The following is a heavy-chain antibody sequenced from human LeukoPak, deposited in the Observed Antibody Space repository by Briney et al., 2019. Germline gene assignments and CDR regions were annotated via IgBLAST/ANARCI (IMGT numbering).Heavy chain of an antibody. D-gene: IGHD3-10*02. CDR2: ISSSGSTI. V-gene: IGHV3-48*03. J-gene: IGHJ6*04. CDR1: GFTFSNYE. CDR3: AELGITMIGGV. Sequence: PGGSLRLSCAASGFTFSNYEMNWVRQAPGRGLEWVSYISSSGSTIYYADSVKGRFTISRDNAKNSLYLQMNSLRAEDTAVYYCAELGITMIGGVWGKGTTVTISS.